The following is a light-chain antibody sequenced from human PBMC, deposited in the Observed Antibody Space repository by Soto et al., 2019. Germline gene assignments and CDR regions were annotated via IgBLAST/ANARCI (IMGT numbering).Light chain of an antibody. V-gene: IGKV3-15*01. CDR2: GAS. J-gene: IGKJ4*01. CDR3: QQYNNWPPGF. CDR1: QSVSST. Sequence: EIVMTQSPAAMSVSPGERATLSCRASQSVSSTLAWYQQKPGQAPRLLIYGASTRATGIPARFSGSGSGTEFTLTITSLQSEDFAVYYCQQYNNWPPGFFGGGTKVEIK.